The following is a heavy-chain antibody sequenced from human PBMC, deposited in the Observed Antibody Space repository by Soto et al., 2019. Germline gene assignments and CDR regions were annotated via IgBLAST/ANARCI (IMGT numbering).Heavy chain of an antibody. CDR1: GFTFSSYG. CDR3: AKDAGVRDRAFYYFDY. CDR2: ISYDGSNK. Sequence: HPGGSLRLSCAASGFTFSSYGMHWVRQAPGKGLEWVAVISYDGSNKYYADSVKGRFTISRDNSKNTLYLQMNSLRAEDTAVYYCAKDAGVRDRAFYYFDYWGQGTLVTVSS. V-gene: IGHV3-30*18. J-gene: IGHJ4*02. D-gene: IGHD3-10*01.